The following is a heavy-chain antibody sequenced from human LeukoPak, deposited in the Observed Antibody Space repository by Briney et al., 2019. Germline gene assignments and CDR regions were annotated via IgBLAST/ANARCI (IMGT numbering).Heavy chain of an antibody. V-gene: IGHV3-33*01. CDR1: GFTFSSYG. CDR3: ARKVGDIVVAGGFDY. J-gene: IGHJ4*02. D-gene: IGHD2-2*01. CDR2: IWYDGSNK. Sequence: GGSLRLSCAASGFTFSSYGMHWVRQAPGKGLEWVAVIWYDGSNKYYADSVKGRFTISRDNSKNTLYLQMNSLRAEDTAVYYCARKVGDIVVAGGFDYWGQGTLVTVSS.